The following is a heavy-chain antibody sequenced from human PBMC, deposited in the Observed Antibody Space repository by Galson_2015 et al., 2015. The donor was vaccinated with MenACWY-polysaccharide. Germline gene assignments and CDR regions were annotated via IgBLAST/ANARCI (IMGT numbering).Heavy chain of an antibody. Sequence: SLRLSCAASGLTFSSSWMNWVRQAPGKGLEWVASIKPDGSEKYYVDSVKGRFSISRDNAKNSLYLQMNSLRAEDTAVYYCANWRWLPDGAQGTRVPFSS. CDR2: IKPDGSEK. V-gene: IGHV3-7*01. CDR3: ANWRWLPD. J-gene: IGHJ4*02. D-gene: IGHD5-24*01. CDR1: GLTFSSSW.